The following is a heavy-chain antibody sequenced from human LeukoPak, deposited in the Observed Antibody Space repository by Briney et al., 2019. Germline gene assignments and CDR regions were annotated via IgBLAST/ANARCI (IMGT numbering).Heavy chain of an antibody. CDR1: GGSFSGYY. CDR3: ARGGGNCSSTSCYVDY. CDR2: INHSGST. D-gene: IGHD2-2*01. V-gene: IGHV4-34*01. J-gene: IGHJ4*02. Sequence: SETLSLTCAVYGGSFSGYYWSWIRQPPGKGLEWIGEINHSGSTNYNPSLKSRATISVDTSKNQFSLKLSSVTAADTAVYYCARGGGNCSSTSCYVDYWGQGTLVTVSS.